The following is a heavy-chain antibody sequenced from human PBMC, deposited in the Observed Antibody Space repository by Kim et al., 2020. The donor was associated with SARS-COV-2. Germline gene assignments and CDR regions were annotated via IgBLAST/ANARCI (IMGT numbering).Heavy chain of an antibody. D-gene: IGHD2-2*01. V-gene: IGHV1-3*01. Sequence: SQKFQGRVTITRDTSAGTAYMELSSLRSEDTAVYYCASSPSASLTNWFDPWGQGTLVTVSS. CDR3: ASSPSASLTNWFDP. J-gene: IGHJ5*02.